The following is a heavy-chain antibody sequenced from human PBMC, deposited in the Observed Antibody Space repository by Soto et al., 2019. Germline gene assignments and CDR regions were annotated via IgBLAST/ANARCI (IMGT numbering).Heavy chain of an antibody. V-gene: IGHV5-51*01. D-gene: IGHD6-13*01. CDR3: ARSPRSSPYFDY. CDR1: GYTFSNFW. Sequence: PGESLKISCQCSGYTFSNFWIGWVRQLPGKGLEWMGIIYPGDHETRYSPSFHGKVTISADKSNNTAYLQWNSLEASDTAFYFCARSPRSSPYFDYWGQGALVTVS. J-gene: IGHJ4*02. CDR2: IYPGDHET.